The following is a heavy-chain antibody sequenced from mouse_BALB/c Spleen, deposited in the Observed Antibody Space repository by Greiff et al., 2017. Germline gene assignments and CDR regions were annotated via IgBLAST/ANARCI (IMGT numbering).Heavy chain of an antibody. J-gene: IGHJ3*01. Sequence: VQRVESGAELMKPGASVKISCKATGYTFSSYWIEWVKQRPGHGLEWIGEILPGSGSTNYNEKFKGKATFTADTSSNTAYMQLSSLTSEDSAVYYCARDDDYEAYWGQGTLVTVSA. CDR3: ARDDDYEAY. D-gene: IGHD2-4*01. CDR1: GYTFSSYW. CDR2: ILPGSGST. V-gene: IGHV1-9*01.